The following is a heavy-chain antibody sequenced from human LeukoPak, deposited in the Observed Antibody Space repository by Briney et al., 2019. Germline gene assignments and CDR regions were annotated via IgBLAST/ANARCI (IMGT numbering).Heavy chain of an antibody. CDR3: AREWKWLQPYFDY. Sequence: GASVKVSCKASGGTFSSYAISWVRQAPGQGLEWMGRIIPMFGTANYAQKFQARITITTDESTSTVYMELSSLRSEDTAVYYCAREWKWLQPYFDYWGQGTPVTVSS. CDR1: GGTFSSYA. J-gene: IGHJ4*02. V-gene: IGHV1-69*05. CDR2: IIPMFGTA. D-gene: IGHD5-12*01.